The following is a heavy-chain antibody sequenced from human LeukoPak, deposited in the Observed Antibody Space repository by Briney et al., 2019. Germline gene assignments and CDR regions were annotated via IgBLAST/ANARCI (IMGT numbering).Heavy chain of an antibody. CDR2: IYYSGST. V-gene: IGHV4-31*03. Sequence: PSQTLSLTCTVSGGSINSGVYYWSWIRQHPGKGLEWIGYIYYSGSTYYNPSLKSRVTISVDTSKNQFSLKLSSVTAADTAVYYCARGSVQYWFDPWGQGTLVTVSS. CDR3: ARGSVQYWFDP. CDR1: GGSINSGVYY. J-gene: IGHJ5*02.